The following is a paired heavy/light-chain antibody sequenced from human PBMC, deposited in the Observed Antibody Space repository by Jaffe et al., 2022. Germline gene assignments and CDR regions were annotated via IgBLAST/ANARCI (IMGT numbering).Light chain of an antibody. CDR1: QSISSY. J-gene: IGKJ4*01. Sequence: DIQMTQSPSSLSASVGDRVTITCRASQSISSYLNWYQQKPGKAPKLLIYAASSLQSGVPSRFSGSGSGTDFTLTISSLQPEDFATYYCQQSYSTPLTLGGGTKVEIK. CDR3: QQSYSTPLT. V-gene: IGKV1-39*01. CDR2: AAS.
Heavy chain of an antibody. J-gene: IGHJ4*02. Sequence: QVQLVESGGGVVQPGGSLRLSCAASGFTFSSYGMHWVRQAPGKGLEWVAFIRYDGSNKYDADSVKGRFTISRDNSKNTLYLQMNSLRTEDTAVYYCVKSSTYSSSWGYFDCWGQGTLVTVSS. CDR1: GFTFSSYG. CDR3: VKSSTYSSSWGYFDC. CDR2: IRYDGSNK. D-gene: IGHD6-13*01. V-gene: IGHV3-30*02.